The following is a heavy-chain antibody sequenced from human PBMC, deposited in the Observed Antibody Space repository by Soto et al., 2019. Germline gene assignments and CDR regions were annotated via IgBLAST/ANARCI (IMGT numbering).Heavy chain of an antibody. J-gene: IGHJ4*02. CDR2: IIPILGIA. Sequence: QVQLVQSGAEVKKPGSSVKVSCKASGGTFSSYTISWVRQAPGQGLEWMGRIIPILGIANYAQKFQGRVTITARQSTSHRYVELGRLKYECTAVYYCGAEQTTDIVLVPAAIDYWGQGTLVTVS. V-gene: IGHV1-69*02. D-gene: IGHD2-2*01. CDR1: GGTFSSYT. CDR3: GAEQTTDIVLVPAAIDY.